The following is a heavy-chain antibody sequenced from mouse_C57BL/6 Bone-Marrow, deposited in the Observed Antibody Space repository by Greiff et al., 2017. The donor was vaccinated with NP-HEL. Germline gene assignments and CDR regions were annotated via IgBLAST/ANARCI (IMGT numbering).Heavy chain of an antibody. CDR2: INPSSGYT. CDR3: VRDRASHVTRAMEY. CDR1: GYTFTSYW. D-gene: IGHD2-13*01. Sequence: VQLQQSGAELAKPGASVKLSCKASGYTFTSYWMHWVKQRPGQGLEWIGYINPSSGYTKYNQKFKDKATLTADKSSSTAYMQLSGLTYEDTAVFICVRDRASHVTRAMEYWGQGTSDTVSP. J-gene: IGHJ4*01. V-gene: IGHV1-7*01.